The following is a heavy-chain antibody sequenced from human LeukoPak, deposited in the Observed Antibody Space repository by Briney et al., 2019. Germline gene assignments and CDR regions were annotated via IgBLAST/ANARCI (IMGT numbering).Heavy chain of an antibody. D-gene: IGHD5-24*01. V-gene: IGHV4-39*07. Sequence: SETLSLTCTVSGGSISSSSYYWGWIRQPPGKGLEWIGSIYYSGSTYYNPSLKSRVTISVDTSKNQFSLKLSSVTAADTAVYYCARGREMATRYYFDYWGQGTLVTVSS. CDR3: ARGREMATRYYFDY. CDR2: IYYSGST. CDR1: GGSISSSSYY. J-gene: IGHJ4*02.